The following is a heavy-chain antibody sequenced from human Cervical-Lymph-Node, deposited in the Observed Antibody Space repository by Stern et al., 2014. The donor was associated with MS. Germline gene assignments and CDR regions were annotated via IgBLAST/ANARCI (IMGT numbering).Heavy chain of an antibody. CDR2: IYEDESS. D-gene: IGHD3-3*01. V-gene: IGHV4-30-2*01. Sequence: VQLVESGSGLVRPSQTLSLTCTVSGGSVSSGGYTWGWLRPPPGKGLEWIGYIYEDESSYYNPSLKSRVTISIDRSKNQFSLRLSSMTAADTALYYCARVVRFLEWVPFDPWGQGILVTVSS. CDR1: GGSVSSGGYT. J-gene: IGHJ5*02. CDR3: ARVVRFLEWVPFDP.